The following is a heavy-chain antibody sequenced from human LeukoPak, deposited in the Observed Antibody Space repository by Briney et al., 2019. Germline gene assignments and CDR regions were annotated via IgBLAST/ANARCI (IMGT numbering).Heavy chain of an antibody. V-gene: IGHV1-46*01. J-gene: IGHJ4*02. Sequence: ASVKVSCKASGYTFTSYDINWVRQAPGQGLEWMGIINPSGGSTSYAQKFQGRVTMTRDMSTSTVYMELSSLRSEDTAVYYCARATPYDSSGYYSPTYFDYWGQGTLVTVSS. CDR3: ARATPYDSSGYYSPTYFDY. CDR1: GYTFTSYD. CDR2: INPSGGST. D-gene: IGHD3-22*01.